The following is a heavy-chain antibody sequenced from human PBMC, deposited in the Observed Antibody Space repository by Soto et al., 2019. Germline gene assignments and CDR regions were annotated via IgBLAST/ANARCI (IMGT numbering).Heavy chain of an antibody. Sequence: GGSLRLSCAASWFTVSSNYMSWVRQAPGKGLEWVSVIYSGGSTYYADSVKGRFTISRDNSKNTLYLQMNSLRAEDTAVYYCARDQIFDYWGQGTLVTVSS. CDR1: WFTVSSNY. CDR3: ARDQIFDY. CDR2: IYSGGST. V-gene: IGHV3-53*01. J-gene: IGHJ4*02.